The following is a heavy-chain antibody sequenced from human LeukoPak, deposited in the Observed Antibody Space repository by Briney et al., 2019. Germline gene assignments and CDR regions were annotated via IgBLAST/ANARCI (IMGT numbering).Heavy chain of an antibody. D-gene: IGHD5/OR15-5a*01. CDR1: GGSISSYY. J-gene: IGHJ6*03. CDR3: ARRVDDFAPYYYYYMDV. CDR2: IYYSGST. Sequence: KPSETLSLTCTVSGGSISSYYWSWIRQPPGKGLEWIGYIYYSGSTNYNPSLKSRVTMSVDTSKNQFSLKLSSVTAADTAVYYCARRVDDFAPYYYYYMDVWGKGTTVTVSS. V-gene: IGHV4-59*08.